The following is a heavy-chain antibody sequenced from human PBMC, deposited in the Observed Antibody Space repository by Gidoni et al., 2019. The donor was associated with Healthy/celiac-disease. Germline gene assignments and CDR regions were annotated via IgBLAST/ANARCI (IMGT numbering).Heavy chain of an antibody. V-gene: IGHV3-48*03. CDR3: AGEVVVAATGFDY. J-gene: IGHJ4*02. CDR2: ISSSGSTI. D-gene: IGHD2-15*01. Sequence: EVQLVESGGGLVQPGGSLRLSCAASGFTFSSYEMNWVRQAPGKGLEWVSYISSSGSTIYYADSVKGRFTISRDNAKNSLYLQMNSLRAEDTAVYYGAGEVVVAATGFDYWGQGTLVTVSS. CDR1: GFTFSSYE.